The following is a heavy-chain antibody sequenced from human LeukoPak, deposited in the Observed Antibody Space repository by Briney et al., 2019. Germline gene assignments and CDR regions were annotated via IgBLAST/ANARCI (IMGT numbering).Heavy chain of an antibody. V-gene: IGHV4-59*08. CDR1: GGSMSPYH. Sequence: SETLSLTCTISGGSMSPYHWGWIRQPPGKGLEWTGYIYYSGSTNYNPSLNSRVTISVDTSKNQFSLRLSSVTAADTAIYYCARAVSGRFDYWGQGTLVTVSS. J-gene: IGHJ4*02. CDR3: ARAVSGRFDY. D-gene: IGHD6-19*01. CDR2: IYYSGST.